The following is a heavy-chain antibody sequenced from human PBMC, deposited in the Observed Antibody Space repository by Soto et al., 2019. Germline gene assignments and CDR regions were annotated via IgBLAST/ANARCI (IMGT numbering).Heavy chain of an antibody. J-gene: IGHJ4*02. V-gene: IGHV3-23*01. CDR2: ISAGGGRT. CDR1: GFSFSSYA. D-gene: IGHD3-22*01. Sequence: HPGGSLRRSCAAYGFSFSSYAMGWVHQAPGKGLELVSTISAGGGRTYYADSVKGRFTISRDNSKNTLYLQMNSLRAEDTAVYYCTKGYYYDTCGYFDSWGQGTLVTVSS. CDR3: TKGYYYDTCGYFDS.